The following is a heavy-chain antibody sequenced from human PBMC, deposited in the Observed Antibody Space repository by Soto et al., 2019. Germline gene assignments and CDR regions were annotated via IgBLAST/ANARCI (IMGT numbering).Heavy chain of an antibody. CDR1: GFTFSSYA. V-gene: IGHV3-64*01. J-gene: IGHJ6*02. D-gene: IGHD2-21*01. CDR2: ITSNGGNT. Sequence: EVPLVESGGGLVQPGGSLRLSCAASGFTFSSYAMHWVRQAPGKGLEYVSVITSNGGNTDYASFVKGRFTISRDNSKNTLYLQMGSLRAEDMAVYYCARRIPFGYGMDVWGQGTTVTVSS. CDR3: ARRIPFGYGMDV.